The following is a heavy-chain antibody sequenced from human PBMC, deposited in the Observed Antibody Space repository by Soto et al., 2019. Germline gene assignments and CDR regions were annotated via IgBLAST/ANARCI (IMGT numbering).Heavy chain of an antibody. V-gene: IGHV1-18*01. CDR3: VRGRYGDY. D-gene: IGHD1-1*01. Sequence: QVHLVQSGAEVKKPGASVKVSCKGSGYGFTTYGITWVRQAPGQGLEWMAWISAHNGNTNYAQKLQGRVTVTRDTSTSTAHMELRSLRSDDTAVYYCVRGRYGDYWGQGALVTVSS. J-gene: IGHJ4*02. CDR2: ISAHNGNT. CDR1: GYGFTTYG.